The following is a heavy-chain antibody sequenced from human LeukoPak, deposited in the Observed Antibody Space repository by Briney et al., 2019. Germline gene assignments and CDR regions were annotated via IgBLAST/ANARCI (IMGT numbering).Heavy chain of an antibody. Sequence: GGSLRLSCAASGFTSSSYGMHWVRQAPGKGLERVAVISYDGSNKYYADSVKGRFTISRDNSKNTLYLQMNSLRAEDTAVYYCAKDRSSHSIRYYFDYWGQGTLVTVSS. CDR1: GFTSSSYG. CDR3: AKDRSSHSIRYYFDY. J-gene: IGHJ4*02. CDR2: ISYDGSNK. D-gene: IGHD3-3*02. V-gene: IGHV3-30*18.